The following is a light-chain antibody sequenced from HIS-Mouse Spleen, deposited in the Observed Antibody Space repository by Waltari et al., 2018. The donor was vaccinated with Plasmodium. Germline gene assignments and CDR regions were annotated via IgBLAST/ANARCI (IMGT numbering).Light chain of an antibody. J-gene: IGLJ2*01. CDR2: QDS. CDR1: TLGDNY. CDR3: QAWDSSTVV. Sequence: SYELTQPPSASVSPGQNASITRSADTLGDNYACWYQQKPGQSPVLVIYQDSKRPSGIPERFSGSNSGNTATLTISGTQAMDEADYYCQAWDSSTVVFGGGTKLTVL. V-gene: IGLV3-1*01.